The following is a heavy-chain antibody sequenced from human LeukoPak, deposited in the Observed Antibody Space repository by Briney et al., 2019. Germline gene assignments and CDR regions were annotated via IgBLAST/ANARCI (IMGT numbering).Heavy chain of an antibody. CDR3: AKGTHSSSWHWFDP. J-gene: IGHJ5*02. V-gene: IGHV3-11*01. CDR1: GFTFSDYY. CDR2: IDSSGDVI. D-gene: IGHD6-13*01. Sequence: GGSLRLSCAASGFTFSDYYMTWIRQAPGKGLEWLSYIDSSGDVIYYADSVKGRFTISRDNAKNSVFLQMDSLRAEDTAVYYRAKGTHSSSWHWFDPWGQGTLVSVSS.